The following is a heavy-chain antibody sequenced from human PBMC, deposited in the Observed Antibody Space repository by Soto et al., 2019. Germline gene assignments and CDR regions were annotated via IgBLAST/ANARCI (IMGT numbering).Heavy chain of an antibody. J-gene: IGHJ3*02. D-gene: IGHD2-15*01. V-gene: IGHV3-23*01. CDR2: ISGRGGST. CDR3: AKEGHCSGVSCYSYPDEAVDI. Sequence: VRQAPGTGLEWVSAISGRGGSTDYADSVKGRFTISRDTSKNTLYLQMTSLRAEDTAVSYCAKEGHCSGVSCYSYPDEAVDIWGQGTMVTVAS.